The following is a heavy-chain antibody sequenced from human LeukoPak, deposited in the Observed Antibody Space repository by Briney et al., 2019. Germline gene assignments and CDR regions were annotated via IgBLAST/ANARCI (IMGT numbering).Heavy chain of an antibody. CDR1: GFTFSSYS. D-gene: IGHD6-19*01. V-gene: IGHV3-21*01. CDR3: ASFSSGLPKYYFDY. Sequence: PGGSLRLSCAASGFTFSSYSMNWVRQAPGKGLEWVSSISSSSYIYYADSVKGRFTISRDDAKNSLYLQMNSLRAEDTAVYYCASFSSGLPKYYFDYWGQGTLVTVSS. CDR2: ISSSSYI. J-gene: IGHJ4*02.